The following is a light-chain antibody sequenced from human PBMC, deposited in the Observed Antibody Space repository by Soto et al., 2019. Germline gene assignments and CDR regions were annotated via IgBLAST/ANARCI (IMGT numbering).Light chain of an antibody. CDR1: QSVSSN. CDR2: GAS. Sequence: EIVMTQSPATLSVSPGERATLSCRASQSVSSNLAWYQQKPGQAPRLLIFGASTRATGIPARFSGSGSGTEFTLSISSLQSGDFAVYYCHQYNFWPRTFGQGTKVEI. CDR3: HQYNFWPRT. V-gene: IGKV3-15*01. J-gene: IGKJ1*01.